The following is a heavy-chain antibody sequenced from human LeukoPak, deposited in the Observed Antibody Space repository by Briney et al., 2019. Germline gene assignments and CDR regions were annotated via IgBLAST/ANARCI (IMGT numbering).Heavy chain of an antibody. CDR3: ATFPGYCTNGVCRDFDY. CDR2: FDPEDGET. D-gene: IGHD2-8*01. CDR1: GYTLTELS. J-gene: IGHJ4*02. Sequence: ASVNVSCKVSGYTLTELSMHWVRQAPGKGLEGMGGFDPEDGETIYAQKFQGRVTMTEATSTDTAYMELSSLRSEDTAVYYCATFPGYCTNGVCRDFDYWGQGTLVTVSS. V-gene: IGHV1-24*01.